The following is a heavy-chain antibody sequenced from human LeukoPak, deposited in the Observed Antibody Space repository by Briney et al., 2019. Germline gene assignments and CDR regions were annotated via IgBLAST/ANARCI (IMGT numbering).Heavy chain of an antibody. D-gene: IGHD6-13*01. V-gene: IGHV3-48*01. CDR3: ARDIEAAGLFLDY. CDR1: GFTFSYYS. Sequence: GGSLRLSCAASGFTFSYYSMNWVRQAPGKGLEWVSYISASSNTIYYADSVKGRFTISRDNAKNSLYLQMNSLRAEDTAVYYCARDIEAAGLFLDYWGQGTLVTVSS. CDR2: ISASSNTI. J-gene: IGHJ4*02.